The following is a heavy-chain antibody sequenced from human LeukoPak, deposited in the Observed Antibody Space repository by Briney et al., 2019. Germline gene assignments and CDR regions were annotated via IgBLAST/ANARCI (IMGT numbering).Heavy chain of an antibody. J-gene: IGHJ4*02. CDR2: ISSSSSYI. CDR3: ARVPQEKRSVVDY. D-gene: IGHD1-1*01. CDR1: GFTFSSYS. Sequence: GGSLRLSCAASGFTFSSYSMNWVRLAPGKGLEWVSSISSSSSYIYYADSVKGRFTISRDNAKNSLYLQMNSLRAEDTAVYYCARVPQEKRSVVDYWGQGTLVTVSS. V-gene: IGHV3-21*01.